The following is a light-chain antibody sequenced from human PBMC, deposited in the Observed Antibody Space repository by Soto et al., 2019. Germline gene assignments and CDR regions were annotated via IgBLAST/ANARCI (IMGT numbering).Light chain of an antibody. Sequence: DIPLTQSPSTLSASVGDRVTITCRASQSIVSWLAWYQQKPGQAPKLLIYTSSTVESGVPSRFSGSGSGTEFTLTISSLQPDDFATYYCQQYHKYPRTFGQGTRVEIK. CDR1: QSIVSW. CDR3: QQYHKYPRT. J-gene: IGKJ1*01. CDR2: TSS. V-gene: IGKV1-5*03.